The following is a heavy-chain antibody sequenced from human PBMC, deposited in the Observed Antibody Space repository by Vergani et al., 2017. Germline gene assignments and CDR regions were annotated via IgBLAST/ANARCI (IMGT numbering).Heavy chain of an antibody. V-gene: IGHV4-59*01. D-gene: IGHD4-17*01. Sequence: QVQLQESGPGLVKPSETLSLTCTVSGGSISSYHWSWIRQPPGKGLEWIGYIYYSGSTNYNPSLKSRVTISVDTSKNHFSLKLSSVTAADTAVYYCARAPTTVTPQRNYFQHWGQGTLVTVSS. CDR2: IYYSGST. CDR3: ARAPTTVTPQRNYFQH. CDR1: GGSISSYH. J-gene: IGHJ1*01.